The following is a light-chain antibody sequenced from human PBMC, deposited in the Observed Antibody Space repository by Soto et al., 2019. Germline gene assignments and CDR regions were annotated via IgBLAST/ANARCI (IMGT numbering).Light chain of an antibody. CDR3: QQYGSSPIT. Sequence: EIVLTQSPGTLSLSPGERATLSCRASQSVSSSYLAWYQQKPGQAPRLLIYGASSRATGIPDRFSGSGSGTDINLTISTLEPEDFAVYYCQQYGSSPITFGQGTRLEIK. CDR1: QSVSSSY. CDR2: GAS. J-gene: IGKJ5*01. V-gene: IGKV3-20*01.